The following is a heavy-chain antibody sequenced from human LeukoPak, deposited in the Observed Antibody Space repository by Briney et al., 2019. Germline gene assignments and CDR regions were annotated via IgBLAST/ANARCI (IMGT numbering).Heavy chain of an antibody. CDR2: IKQDGSEK. CDR3: ARDLGWSYSGSYPKDDAFDI. D-gene: IGHD3-10*01. V-gene: IGHV3-7*04. CDR1: GFTFSDYW. J-gene: IGHJ3*02. Sequence: GGSLRLSCAASGFTFSDYWMTWVRQAPGKGLEWVANIKQDGSEKHYVDSMKGRFTISRDNAKNSLYLRMNSLRAEDTAVYYCARDLGWSYSGSYPKDDAFDIWGQGTMVTVSS.